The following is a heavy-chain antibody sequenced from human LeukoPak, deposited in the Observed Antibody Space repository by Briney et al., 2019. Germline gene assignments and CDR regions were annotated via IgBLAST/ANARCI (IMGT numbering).Heavy chain of an antibody. D-gene: IGHD3-10*01. Sequence: PSETQSLTCAVSGGSISGSSYFWGWIRQPPGKGLEWIGSIYYSGNTYYNPSLKSRVTISVDTSKNQFSLKLSSVTAADTAVYYCARLKEGIDYWGQGTLVTVPS. CDR2: IYYSGNT. CDR1: GGSISGSSYF. CDR3: ARLKEGIDY. J-gene: IGHJ4*02. V-gene: IGHV4-39*01.